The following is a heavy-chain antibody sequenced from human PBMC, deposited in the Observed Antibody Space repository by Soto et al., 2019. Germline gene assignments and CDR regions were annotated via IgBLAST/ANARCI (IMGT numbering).Heavy chain of an antibody. V-gene: IGHV3-48*04. D-gene: IGHD4-17*01. CDR1: GFTFSRNS. J-gene: IGHJ4*02. CDR2: ISGNGEII. CDR3: ARDVDADFRTDFDY. Sequence: PGGSLRLSCAASGFTFSRNSMYWIRRAPGKGLEWISYISGNGEIIQHAASARGRFTISRDNAENSVYLEMDRLRAEDTALYYCARDVDADFRTDFDYWGRGTLVTVSS.